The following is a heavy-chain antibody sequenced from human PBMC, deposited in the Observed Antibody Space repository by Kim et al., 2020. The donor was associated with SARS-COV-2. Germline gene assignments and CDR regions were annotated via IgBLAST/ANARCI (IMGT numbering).Heavy chain of an antibody. CDR1: GFIFSNYG. CDR2: IYGSGGST. D-gene: IGHD6-13*01. V-gene: IGHV3-23*01. Sequence: GGSLRLSCAASGFIFSNYGMNWARQAPGKGLEWVSAIYGSGGSTNHADSVKGRFTISRDNSKNTVYLQMNSLTAEDTAVYFCAKNLHLAATGTGPYDSWGQGTLVTVSS. CDR3: AKNLHLAATGTGPYDS. J-gene: IGHJ4*02.